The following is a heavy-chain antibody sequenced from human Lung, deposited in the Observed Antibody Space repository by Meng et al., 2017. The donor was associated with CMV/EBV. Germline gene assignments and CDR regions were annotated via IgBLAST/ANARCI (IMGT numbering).Heavy chain of an antibody. J-gene: IGHJ5*02. CDR1: GGSFSNYY. V-gene: IGHV4-34*01. D-gene: IGHD5-24*01. Sequence: QRWGAGRVEPSGTLSLTCGGEGGSFSNYYWSLLRQSPGKGLEWIGEIHPSGSTYYKPSLNSRVTMSVDTSKNQFSLNLRSVTAADTAVYYCSRGADAYKSGRSWGQGTLVTVSS. CDR3: SRGADAYKSGRS. CDR2: IHPSGST.